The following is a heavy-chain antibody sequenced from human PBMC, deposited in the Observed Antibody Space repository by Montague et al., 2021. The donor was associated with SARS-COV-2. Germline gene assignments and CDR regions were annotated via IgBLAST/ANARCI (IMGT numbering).Heavy chain of an antibody. CDR1: GGSISSYY. D-gene: IGHD3-3*01. Sequence: SETLSLTCTASGGSISSYYWSWIRQPPGKGLEWIGYIYYSGSTNXNPSLKSRVTISVDTSKNQFSLKLSSVTAADTAVYYCAREGGITIFGVVIGSPYYYYMDVWGKGTTVTVSS. J-gene: IGHJ6*03. CDR3: AREGGITIFGVVIGSPYYYYMDV. CDR2: IYYSGST. V-gene: IGHV4-59*01.